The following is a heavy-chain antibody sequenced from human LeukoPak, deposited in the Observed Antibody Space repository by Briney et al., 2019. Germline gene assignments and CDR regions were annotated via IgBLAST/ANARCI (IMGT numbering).Heavy chain of an antibody. D-gene: IGHD3-10*01. Sequence: SVKVSCKASGYSFTGYYMHWVRQAPGQGLEWMGGIIPIFGTAKYAQKFQGRITITADVSTRIAYMELSSLRSEDTAVYYCASVGSGSYPFDYWGQGTLVTVAS. CDR3: ASVGSGSYPFDY. CDR1: GYSFTGYY. V-gene: IGHV1-69*13. CDR2: IIPIFGTA. J-gene: IGHJ4*02.